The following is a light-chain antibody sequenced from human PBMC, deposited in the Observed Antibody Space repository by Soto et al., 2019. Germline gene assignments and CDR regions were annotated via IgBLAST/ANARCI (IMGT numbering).Light chain of an antibody. CDR3: TSYAGGNNV. Sequence: QSALTQPPSASGSPGQSVTISCTGTSSDVGGYNYDSWYQQHPGKVPKLMVYEVNKRPSGVRDRFSGSKSGNTASLTVSGLQAEDEADYYCTSYAGGNNVFGTGTKLTVL. J-gene: IGLJ1*01. V-gene: IGLV2-8*01. CDR2: EVN. CDR1: SSDVGGYNY.